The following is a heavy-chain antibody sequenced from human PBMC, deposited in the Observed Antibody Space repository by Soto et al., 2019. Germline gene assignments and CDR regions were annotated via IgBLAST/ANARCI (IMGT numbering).Heavy chain of an antibody. J-gene: IGHJ3*02. CDR1: GGSFSGYY. V-gene: IGHV4-34*01. D-gene: IGHD3-3*01. Sequence: PSETLSLTCAVYGGSFSGYYWSWIRQPPGKGLEWIGEINHSGSTNYSPSLKSRVTISVDTSKNQFSLKLSSVTAADTAVYYCARIFRYYDFWSGYGAFDIWGQGTMVTVSS. CDR3: ARIFRYYDFWSGYGAFDI. CDR2: INHSGST.